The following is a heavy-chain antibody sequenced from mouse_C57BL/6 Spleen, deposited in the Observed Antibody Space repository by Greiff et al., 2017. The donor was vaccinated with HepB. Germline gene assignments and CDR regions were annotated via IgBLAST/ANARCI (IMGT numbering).Heavy chain of an antibody. V-gene: IGHV1-53*01. Sequence: QVQLQQPGTELVKPGASVKLSCKASGYTFTSYWMHWVKQRPGQGLEWIGNINPSNGGTNYNEKFKSKATLTVDKSSSTAYMQLSSLTSEDSAVYYCASYYYGSSYPYWYLDVWGTGTTVTVSS. CDR1: GYTFTSYW. D-gene: IGHD1-1*01. CDR3: ASYYYGSSYPYWYLDV. CDR2: INPSNGGT. J-gene: IGHJ1*03.